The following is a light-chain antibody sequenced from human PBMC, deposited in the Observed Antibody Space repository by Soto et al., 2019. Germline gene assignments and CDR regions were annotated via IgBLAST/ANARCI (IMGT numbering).Light chain of an antibody. CDR1: SIDVGDSDF. Sequence: LTQPRSVSGSPGQSVTISCTGTSIDVGDSDFVSWYQQHPGKAPKLMIYVVTKRPSGVPDRFSGSKSGNTASLTISGLQDEDEADYYCSSFAATHTYIFGTGTKVTVL. CDR3: SSFAATHTYI. CDR2: VVT. V-gene: IGLV2-11*01. J-gene: IGLJ1*01.